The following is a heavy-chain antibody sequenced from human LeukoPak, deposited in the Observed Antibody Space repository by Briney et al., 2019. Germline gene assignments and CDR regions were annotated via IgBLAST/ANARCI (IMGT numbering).Heavy chain of an antibody. Sequence: GGSLRLSCAASGFTFSNYWMHWVRQVPGKGLVWVSRINDDGSATFYADSVKGRFTISRDNSKNTLYLQTNSLRAEDRAVYYCAKDRGFLEWLPYYFDYWGQGTLVTVSS. V-gene: IGHV3-74*01. D-gene: IGHD3-3*01. CDR3: AKDRGFLEWLPYYFDY. J-gene: IGHJ4*02. CDR2: INDDGSAT. CDR1: GFTFSNYW.